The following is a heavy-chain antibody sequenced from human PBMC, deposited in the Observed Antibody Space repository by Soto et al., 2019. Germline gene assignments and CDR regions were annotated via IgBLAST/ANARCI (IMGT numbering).Heavy chain of an antibody. J-gene: IGHJ5*02. Sequence: PSETLSLTCAVYGGSFSGYYWSWIRQPPGKGLEWIGEINHSGSTNYNPSLKSRVTISVDTSKNQFSLKLSSVTAADTAVYYCARGPSGYDFWSGYLGRGSARWFDPWGQGTLVTVSS. V-gene: IGHV4-34*01. CDR2: INHSGST. CDR3: ARGPSGYDFWSGYLGRGSARWFDP. D-gene: IGHD3-3*01. CDR1: GGSFSGYY.